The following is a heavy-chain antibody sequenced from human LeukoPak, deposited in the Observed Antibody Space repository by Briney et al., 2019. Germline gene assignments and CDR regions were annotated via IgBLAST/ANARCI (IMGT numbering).Heavy chain of an antibody. CDR2: IYYSGNT. D-gene: IGHD6-19*01. CDR1: GGSISSGGYS. CDR3: ATSTSGWSPVDN. V-gene: IGHV4-39*02. Sequence: PSETLSLTCTVSGGSISSGGYSWGWIRQPPGKGLEWIGSIYYSGNTFYNPSLKSRVTMSVDTSKNHFSLKLSSVTAADAAVYYCATSTSGWSPVDNWGLGTLVTVSS. J-gene: IGHJ4*02.